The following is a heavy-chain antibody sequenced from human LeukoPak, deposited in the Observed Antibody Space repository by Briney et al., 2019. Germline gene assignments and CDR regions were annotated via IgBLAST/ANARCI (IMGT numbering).Heavy chain of an antibody. V-gene: IGHV3-7*04. CDR1: GFSISTYW. D-gene: IGHD6-13*01. J-gene: IGHJ4*02. CDR2: IKQDGSEK. Sequence: AGGSLRLSCAASGFSISTYWMSWVRQAPGKGLEWVANIKQDGSEKYYVDSVKGRFTISRDNAKNSLYLQMNSLRAEDTAVYYCGREGLSISWFSLDCWGQGTLVTVSS. CDR3: GREGLSISWFSLDC.